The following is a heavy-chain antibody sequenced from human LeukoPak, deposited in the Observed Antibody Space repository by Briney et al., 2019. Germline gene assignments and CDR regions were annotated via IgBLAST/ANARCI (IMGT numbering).Heavy chain of an antibody. J-gene: IGHJ4*01. D-gene: IGHD3-10*01. CDR1: GDSISSTSYH. CDR2: IYNSGTT. Sequence: SETLSLTCTVSGDSISSTSYHWDWIRQPPGKGLEWIGSIYNSGTTYYNPSLKSRVTISVDTSKNQFSLKVSSVTAADTAVYYCASRVYGLGSFNYWGQGTLVTVSS. CDR3: ASRVYGLGSFNY. V-gene: IGHV4-39*01.